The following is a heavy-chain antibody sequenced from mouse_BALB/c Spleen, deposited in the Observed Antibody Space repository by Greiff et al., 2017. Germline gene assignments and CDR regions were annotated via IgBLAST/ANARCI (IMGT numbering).Heavy chain of an antibody. J-gene: IGHJ3*01. D-gene: IGHD1-1*01. CDR1: GFSLTSYG. CDR2: IWAGGST. CDR3: ARRLTTEAWFAY. V-gene: IGHV2-9*02. Sequence: VQLVESGPGLVAPSQSLSITCTVSGFSLTSYGVHWVRQPPGKGLEWLGVIWAGGSTNYNSALMSRLSISKDNSKSQVFLKMNSLQTDDTAMYYCARRLTTEAWFAYWGQGTLVTVSA.